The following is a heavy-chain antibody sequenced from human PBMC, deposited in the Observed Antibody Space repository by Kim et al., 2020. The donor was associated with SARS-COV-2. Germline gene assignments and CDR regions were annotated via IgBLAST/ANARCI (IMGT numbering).Heavy chain of an antibody. J-gene: IGHJ6*02. D-gene: IGHD5-18*01. Sequence: GGSLRLSCAASGFTFDDYAMHWVRQAPGKGLEWVSGISWNSGSIGYADSVKGRFTISRDNAKNSLYLQMNSLRAEDTALYYCAKDGDTDDYYYGMDVWGQGTTVTVSS. CDR3: AKDGDTDDYYYGMDV. CDR2: ISWNSGSI. V-gene: IGHV3-9*01. CDR1: GFTFDDYA.